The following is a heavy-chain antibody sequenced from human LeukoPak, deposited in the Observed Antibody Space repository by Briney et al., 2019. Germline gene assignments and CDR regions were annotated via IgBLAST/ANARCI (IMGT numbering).Heavy chain of an antibody. V-gene: IGHV3-7*01. Sequence: GGSLRLSCAASGFTFSDYYMSWIRQAPGKGLEWVADIRQDGSDKYYVDSVKGRFIISRDNAKKSVSLYMNNLRVEDTAVYYCVVYKYILSWSAFDFWGRGTMVTVSS. CDR2: IRQDGSDK. J-gene: IGHJ3*01. CDR1: GFTFSDYY. D-gene: IGHD6-13*01. CDR3: VVYKYILSWSAFDF.